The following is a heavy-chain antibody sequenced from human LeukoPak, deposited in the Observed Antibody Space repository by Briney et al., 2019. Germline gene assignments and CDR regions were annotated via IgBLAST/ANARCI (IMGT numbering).Heavy chain of an antibody. J-gene: IGHJ2*01. D-gene: IGHD6-19*01. CDR3: ARVAQKLERIAVAGTSEWRANWYFDL. CDR1: GYSISSGYY. CDR2: IFHSGNT. Sequence: SETLSLTCTVSGYSISSGYYWGWIRLPPGKGLECIGSIFHSGNTYYNPSLKSRVTISVDTSKNQFSLKLSSVTAADTAVYYCARVAQKLERIAVAGTSEWRANWYFDLWGRGTLVTVSS. V-gene: IGHV4-38-2*02.